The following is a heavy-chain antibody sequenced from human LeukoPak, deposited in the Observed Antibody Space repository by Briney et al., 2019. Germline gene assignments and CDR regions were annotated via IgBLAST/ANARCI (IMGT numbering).Heavy chain of an antibody. CDR3: ARGAGRDHSGSYWFDP. CDR2: FDPEDGET. CDR1: GYTLTELS. D-gene: IGHD1-26*01. V-gene: IGHV1-24*01. J-gene: IGHJ5*02. Sequence: GASVKVSCKVSGYTLTELSMHWVRQAPGKGLEWMGGFDPEDGETIYAQKFQGRVTMTEDTSTDTAYMELSSLRSEDTAVYYCARGAGRDHSGSYWFDPWGQGTLVTVSS.